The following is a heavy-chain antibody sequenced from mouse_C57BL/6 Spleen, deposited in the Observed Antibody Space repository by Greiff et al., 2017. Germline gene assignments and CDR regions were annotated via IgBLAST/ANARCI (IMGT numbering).Heavy chain of an antibody. D-gene: IGHD2-14*01. CDR2: ISGGGGNT. J-gene: IGHJ3*01. V-gene: IGHV5-9*01. Sequence: EVMLVESGGGLVKPGGSLKLSCAASGFTFSSYTMSWVRQTPEKRLAWVATISGGGGNTYYPDSVKGRFTISRGNAKNTLYLQMSSLRSEDTALYYCARPHYGYDVSWFAYWGQGTLVTVSA. CDR1: GFTFSSYT. CDR3: ARPHYGYDVSWFAY.